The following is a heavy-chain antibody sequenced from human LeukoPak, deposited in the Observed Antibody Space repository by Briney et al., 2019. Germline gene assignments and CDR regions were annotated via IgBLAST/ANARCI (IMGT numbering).Heavy chain of an antibody. CDR3: AKALAAGNGYYFDY. CDR1: GFTFSDYY. J-gene: IGHJ4*02. D-gene: IGHD6-13*01. CDR2: ISSSGSTI. V-gene: IGHV3-11*01. Sequence: GGSLRLSCAASGFTFSDYYMSWIRQAPGKGLEWVSYISSSGSTIYYADSVKGRFTISRDNAKNSLYLQMNSLRAEDTALYYCAKALAAGNGYYFDYWGQGTLVTVSS.